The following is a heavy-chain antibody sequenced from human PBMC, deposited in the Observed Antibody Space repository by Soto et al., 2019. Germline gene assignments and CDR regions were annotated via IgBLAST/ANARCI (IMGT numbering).Heavy chain of an antibody. V-gene: IGHV3-74*01. Sequence: GGSLRLSCAAFGFTFSSYWMHWVRQAPGKGLVWVSRINSDGSSTNYADSVKGRFTVSRDNAKNTLYLQMNSLRAEDTAVYYCVKGTVWGQGTLVTVSS. J-gene: IGHJ4*02. D-gene: IGHD1-7*01. CDR1: GFTFSSYW. CDR2: INSDGSST. CDR3: VKGTV.